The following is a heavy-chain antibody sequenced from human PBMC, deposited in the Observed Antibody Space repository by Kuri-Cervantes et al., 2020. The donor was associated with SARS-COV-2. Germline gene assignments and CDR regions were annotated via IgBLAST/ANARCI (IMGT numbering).Heavy chain of an antibody. Sequence: GGSLRLSCSASGFTFSSSGFHWVRQAPGKGLEYVSAISIDGSEIFYADSVRGRFTISRDNSKNTLYLQMSSLRAEDTAVYYCAKDTLLWTPRGHNWFDPWGQGTLVTVSS. D-gene: IGHD2-15*01. J-gene: IGHJ5*02. CDR1: GFTFSSSG. V-gene: IGHV3-64D*06. CDR2: ISIDGSEI. CDR3: AKDTLLWTPRGHNWFDP.